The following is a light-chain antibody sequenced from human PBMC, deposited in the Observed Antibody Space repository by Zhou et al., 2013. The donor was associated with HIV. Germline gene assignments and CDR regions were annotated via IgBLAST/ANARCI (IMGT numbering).Light chain of an antibody. CDR3: QQYNNWPMYT. CDR1: QSISSN. CDR2: TAS. V-gene: IGKV3D-15*03. J-gene: IGKJ2*01. Sequence: EIVMTQSPATLSVSPGERATLSCRASQSISSNLAWYQQKPGQAPRLLIYTASIRATGIPARFSGSGSGTDFTLTTSILQSEDFAVYYCQQYNNWPMYTFGQGTKLEIK.